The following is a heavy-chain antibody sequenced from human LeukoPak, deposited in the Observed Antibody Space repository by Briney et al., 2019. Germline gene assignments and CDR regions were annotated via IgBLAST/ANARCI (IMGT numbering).Heavy chain of an antibody. CDR1: GYTFTSYD. V-gene: IGHV1-8*01. D-gene: IGHD2-21*02. CDR3: ARGRGRTYCGGDCYPDY. CDR2: MNPNSGNT. J-gene: IGHJ4*02. Sequence: EASVKVSCKASGYTFTSYDINWVRQATGQGLEWMGWMNPNSGNTGYAQKFQGRVTMTRNTSISTAYMEPSSLKSEDTAMYYCARGRGRTYCGGDCYPDYWGQGTLVTVSS.